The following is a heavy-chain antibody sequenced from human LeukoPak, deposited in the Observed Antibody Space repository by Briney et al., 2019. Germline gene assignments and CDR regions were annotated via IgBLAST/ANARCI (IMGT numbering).Heavy chain of an antibody. D-gene: IGHD3-10*01. CDR1: GGSISSYY. CDR3: ARDYYYGSGDAFDI. Sequence: ASETLSLTCTVSGGSISSYYWSWIRQPPGKGLEWIGYIYYSGSTNYNPSLKSRVTISVDTSKNQFSLKLSSVTAADTAAYYCARDYYYGSGDAFDIWGQGTMVTVSS. J-gene: IGHJ3*02. CDR2: IYYSGST. V-gene: IGHV4-59*01.